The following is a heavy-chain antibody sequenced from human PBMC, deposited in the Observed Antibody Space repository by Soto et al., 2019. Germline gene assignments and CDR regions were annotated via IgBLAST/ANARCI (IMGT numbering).Heavy chain of an antibody. CDR1: GFTFSSYG. CDR3: ANGYPNPISGYSHGPPGGHWFDP. D-gene: IGHD5-18*01. J-gene: IGHJ5*02. CDR2: ISYDGSNK. V-gene: IGHV3-30*18. Sequence: GGSLRLSCAASGFTFSSYGMHWVRQAPGKGLEWVAVISYDGSNKYYADSVKGRLTSSRDNSKNTRYLQMNSLRAEDTAVYYRANGYPNPISGYSHGPPGGHWFDPWREGTLVSV.